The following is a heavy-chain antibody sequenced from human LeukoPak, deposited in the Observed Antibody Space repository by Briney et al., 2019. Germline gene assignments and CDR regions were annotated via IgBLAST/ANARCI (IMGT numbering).Heavy chain of an antibody. D-gene: IGHD3-3*01. V-gene: IGHV4-34*01. CDR2: INHSGST. CDR1: GGSFSGYY. J-gene: IGHJ6*03. CDR3: ARASPYYDFWSGYSNYYYYYYMDA. Sequence: SETLSLTCAVYGGSFSGYYWSWIRQPPGKGLEWIGEINHSGSTNYNPSLKSRVTISVDTSKHQFSLKLSSVTAADTAVYYCARASPYYDFWSGYSNYYYYYYMDAWGKGTTVTVSS.